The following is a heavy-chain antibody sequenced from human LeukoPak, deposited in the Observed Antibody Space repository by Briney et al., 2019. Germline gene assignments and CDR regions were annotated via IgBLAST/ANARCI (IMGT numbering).Heavy chain of an antibody. CDR1: GGSISSGSYY. V-gene: IGHV4-39*01. D-gene: IGHD6-13*01. J-gene: IGHJ4*02. CDR2: IYYSGST. CDR3: ARHVVAAADQRFDY. Sequence: SQTLSLTCTVSGGSISSGSYYWSWIRQPAGKGLEWIGSIYYSGSTYYNPSLKSRVTISVDTSKNQFSLKLSSVTAADTAVYYCARHVVAAADQRFDYWGQGTLVTVSS.